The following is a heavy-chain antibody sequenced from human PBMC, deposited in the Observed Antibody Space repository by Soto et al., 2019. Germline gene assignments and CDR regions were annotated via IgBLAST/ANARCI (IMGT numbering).Heavy chain of an antibody. J-gene: IGHJ4*02. CDR2: IYTSGST. V-gene: IGHV4-4*07. Sequence: ETLSLTCTVSGGSISSYYWSWIRQPAGKGLEWIGRIYTSGSTNYNPSLKSRVTMSVDTSKNQFSLKLSSVTAADTAVYYCARDPYHYGSGSYIVWGQGTLVTVSS. CDR1: GGSISSYY. CDR3: ARDPYHYGSGSYIV. D-gene: IGHD3-10*01.